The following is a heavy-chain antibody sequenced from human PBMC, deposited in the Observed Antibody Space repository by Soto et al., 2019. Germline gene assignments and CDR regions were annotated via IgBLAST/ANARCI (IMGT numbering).Heavy chain of an antibody. J-gene: IGHJ6*02. V-gene: IGHV4-31*03. D-gene: IGHD6-25*01. CDR2: IYYSGST. Sequence: PLTLHCSLSNRSISSVAHYSTWIEDQAGKGLEWIGYIYYSGSTDYNPSLKSRATISVDRSKNQFSLNLSSVTAADTAIYCCARESGGYDSSTRYGLDVWGQGTTVTFSS. CDR3: ARESGGYDSSTRYGLDV. CDR1: NRSISSVAHY.